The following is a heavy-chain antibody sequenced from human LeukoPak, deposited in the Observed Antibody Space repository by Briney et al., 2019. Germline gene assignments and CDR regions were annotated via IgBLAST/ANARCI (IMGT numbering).Heavy chain of an antibody. J-gene: IGHJ4*02. V-gene: IGHV3-30*03. CDR2: ISYDGSNK. CDR3: ARGLGDSYGYVSFDY. D-gene: IGHD5-18*01. CDR1: GFTFSSYG. Sequence: PGGSLGLSCAASGFTFSSYGMHWVRQAPGKGLEWVAVISYDGSNKYYADSVKGRFTISRDNSKNTLYLQMNSLRAEDTAVYYCARGLGDSYGYVSFDYWGQGTLVTVSS.